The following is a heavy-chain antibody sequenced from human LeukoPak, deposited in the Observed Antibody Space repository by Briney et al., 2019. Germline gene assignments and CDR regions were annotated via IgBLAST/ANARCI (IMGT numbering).Heavy chain of an antibody. CDR2: ISYDGSNK. Sequence: GGSLRLSCAASGFTFSSYAMHWVRQAPGKGLEGVAVISYDGSNKYYADSVKGRFTISSENSKKTLYLQMNSLRAEDTAVYYCARADCSSTCCYGYYDLWSGPSDWFDPWGQGTLVTVSS. V-gene: IGHV3-30*04. D-gene: IGHD2-2*01. CDR3: ARADCSSTCCYGYYDLWSGPSDWFDP. CDR1: GFTFSSYA. J-gene: IGHJ5*02.